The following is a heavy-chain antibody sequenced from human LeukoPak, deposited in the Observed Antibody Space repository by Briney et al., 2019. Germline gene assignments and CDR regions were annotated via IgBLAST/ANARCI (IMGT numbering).Heavy chain of an antibody. V-gene: IGHV1-8*01. CDR3: ARGLGIAMVRGVIIRFDP. D-gene: IGHD3-10*01. CDR2: MNPNSGNT. CDR1: GYTFTSYD. Sequence: ASVKVSCKASGYTFTSYDINWVRQATGQGLEWMGWMNPNSGNTGYAQKFQGRVTMTRNTSISTAYMELSSLRSEDTAVYYCARGLGIAMVRGVIIRFDPWGQGTLVTVSS. J-gene: IGHJ5*02.